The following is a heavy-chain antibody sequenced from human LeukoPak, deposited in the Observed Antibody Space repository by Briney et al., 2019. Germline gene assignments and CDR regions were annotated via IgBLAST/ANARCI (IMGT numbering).Heavy chain of an antibody. CDR1: GSSISSGYY. D-gene: IGHD7-27*01. Sequence: SETLFLTCAVPGSSISSGYYWGWIRTPPWKGLEWLGSIYHSGITYYNPSLKSRVTISVDTSKSQFSLKLSSVTAADTAVYYCASLGQGDYWGQGTLVTVSS. CDR3: ASLGQGDY. V-gene: IGHV4-38-2*01. CDR2: IYHSGIT. J-gene: IGHJ4*02.